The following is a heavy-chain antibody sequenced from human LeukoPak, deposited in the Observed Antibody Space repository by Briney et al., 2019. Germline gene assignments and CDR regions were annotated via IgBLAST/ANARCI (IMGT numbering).Heavy chain of an antibody. D-gene: IGHD6-13*01. CDR3: ARGVYIAAAQYGF. J-gene: IGHJ4*02. V-gene: IGHV4-59*01. CDR1: GGSISSYY. Sequence: PSETLSLTCTVSGGSISSYYWSWIRQPPGKGLEWIGYIYYSGATNYNPSLKSRVTISVDTSKNQFSLKLSSVTAADTAVYYCARGVYIAAAQYGFWGQGTLVTVSS. CDR2: IYYSGAT.